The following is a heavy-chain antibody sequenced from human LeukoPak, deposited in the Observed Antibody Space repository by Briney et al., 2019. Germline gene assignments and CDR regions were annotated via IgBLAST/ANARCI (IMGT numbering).Heavy chain of an antibody. CDR2: IKQDGNEK. Sequence: GGSLRLSCAASKFSFSNYEMNWVRQAPGKGLEWVANIKQDGNEKYYVDSVKGRFTISRDNAKNSLYLQMNSLRAEDTAVYYCARDPKRRDGCNYHWGQGTLVTVSS. CDR3: ARDPKRRDGCNYH. D-gene: IGHD5-24*01. V-gene: IGHV3-7*01. J-gene: IGHJ4*02. CDR1: KFSFSNYE.